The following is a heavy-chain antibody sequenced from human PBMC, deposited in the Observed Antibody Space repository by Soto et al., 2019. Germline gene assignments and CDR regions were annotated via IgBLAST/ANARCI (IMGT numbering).Heavy chain of an antibody. CDR1: GGSISSYY. CDR3: ARGDSNYYDRDPYYFDY. J-gene: IGHJ4*02. Sequence: QVQLQESGPGLVKPSETLSLTCTVSGGSISSYYWSWIRQPPGKGLEWIGYIYYSGSTNYNPSLKSRVTISVDTSKNQFSLKLSSGTAADTAVYYCARGDSNYYDRDPYYFDYWGQGTLVTVSS. D-gene: IGHD3-22*01. V-gene: IGHV4-59*01. CDR2: IYYSGST.